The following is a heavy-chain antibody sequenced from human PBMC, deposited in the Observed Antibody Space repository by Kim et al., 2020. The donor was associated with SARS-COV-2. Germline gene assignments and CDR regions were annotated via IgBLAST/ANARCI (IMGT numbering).Heavy chain of an antibody. V-gene: IGHV3-23*01. J-gene: IGHJ4*02. CDR1: GFTFSSYA. CDR3: AKLDRITMIVVVITVIDY. CDR2: ISGSGGST. D-gene: IGHD3-22*01. Sequence: GGSLRLSCAASGFTFSSYAMSWVRQAPGKGLEWVSAISGSGGSTYYADSVKGRFTITRDTSKNTLYLQMNSLRAEDTAVYYCAKLDRITMIVVVITVIDYWGQGTLVTVSS.